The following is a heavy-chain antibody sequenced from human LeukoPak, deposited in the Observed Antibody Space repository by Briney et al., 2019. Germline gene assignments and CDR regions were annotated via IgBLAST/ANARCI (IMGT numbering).Heavy chain of an antibody. V-gene: IGHV3-73*01. CDR3: TNNYAGGVGY. CDR2: IRSKVNSYAT. J-gene: IGHJ4*02. Sequence: GGSLRLSCAASGFNFSGSAMHWVRQASGKGLEWVGRIRSKVNSYATAYAASVEGRFTISRDDSKNMAFLQMNSLKTEDTAMYYCTNNYAGGVGYWGQGTLVTVSS. D-gene: IGHD3-16*01. CDR1: GFNFSGSA.